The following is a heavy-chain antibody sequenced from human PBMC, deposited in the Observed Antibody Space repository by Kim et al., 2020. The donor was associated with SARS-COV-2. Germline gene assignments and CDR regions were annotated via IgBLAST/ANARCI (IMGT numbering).Heavy chain of an antibody. V-gene: IGHV4-31*03. D-gene: IGHD3-10*01. CDR2: ILYSGTS. J-gene: IGHJ4*02. CDR1: GGSISSNYYY. CDR3: ERASSYGSRSIYY. Sequence: SETLSLTCTVSGGSISSNYYYWSWIRPHPGKGLEWIGYILYSGTSYYNPSLKSRVTISVDTSKNQFSLNLTSVTAADTAVYYCERASSYGSRSIYYWGQGTLVTVSS.